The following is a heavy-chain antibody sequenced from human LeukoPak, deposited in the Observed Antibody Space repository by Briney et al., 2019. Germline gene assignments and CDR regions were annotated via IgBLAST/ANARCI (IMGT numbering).Heavy chain of an antibody. Sequence: KPGESLRLSCAGSGFTFSHAWMSWVRQGPGKGLEWVGRIKSKTDGGTTDYAAPVKGRFTISRDDSENTLYLQMNSLKTEDTAVYYCTVDTNTLSQYYWGQGTLVTVSS. V-gene: IGHV3-15*01. CDR1: GFTFSHAW. CDR3: TVDTNTLSQYY. D-gene: IGHD2-8*01. CDR2: IKSKTDGGTT. J-gene: IGHJ4*02.